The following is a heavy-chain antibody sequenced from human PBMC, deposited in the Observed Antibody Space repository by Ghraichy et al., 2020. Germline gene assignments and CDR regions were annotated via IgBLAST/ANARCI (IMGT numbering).Heavy chain of an antibody. CDR1: GFTFSSYG. CDR3: ARDCMENLGFGGRVMTTVTKGVDY. J-gene: IGHJ4*02. V-gene: IGHV3-33*01. D-gene: IGHD4-17*01. CDR2: IWYDGSNK. Sequence: GGSLRLSCAASGFTFSSYGMHWVRQAPGKGLEWVAVIWYDGSNKYYADSVKGRFTISRDNSKNTLYLQMNSLRAEDTAVYYCARDCMENLGFGGRVMTTVTKGVDYWGQGTLVTVSS.